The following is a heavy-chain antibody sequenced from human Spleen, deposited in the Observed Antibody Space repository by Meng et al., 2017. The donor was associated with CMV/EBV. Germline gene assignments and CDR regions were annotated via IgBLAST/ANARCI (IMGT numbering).Heavy chain of an antibody. CDR2: ISSSSSYI. D-gene: IGHD1-26*01. J-gene: IGHJ5*02. Sequence: ETLSLTCAASGFTFSSYSMNWVRQAPGKGLEWVSSISSSSSYIYYADSVKGRFTISRDNAKNSLYLQMNSLRAEDTAVYYCAREVNGVSGSSWGQGTLVTVSS. CDR3: AREVNGVSGSS. V-gene: IGHV3-21*01. CDR1: GFTFSSYS.